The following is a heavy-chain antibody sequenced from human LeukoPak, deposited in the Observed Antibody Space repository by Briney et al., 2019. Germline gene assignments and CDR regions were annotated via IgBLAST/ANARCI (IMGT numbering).Heavy chain of an antibody. CDR1: GYTFTSYD. D-gene: IGHD4-17*01. Sequence: ASVKVSCKASGYTFTSYDINWVRQATGQGLEWMGWINPHSGKTGYAQKFQGRVTMTTDTSASTAYTELSSLRSEDTAVYYCARLSSHYGDYKVDPWGQGTLVTVSS. CDR3: ARLSSHYGDYKVDP. V-gene: IGHV1-8*02. CDR2: INPHSGKT. J-gene: IGHJ5*02.